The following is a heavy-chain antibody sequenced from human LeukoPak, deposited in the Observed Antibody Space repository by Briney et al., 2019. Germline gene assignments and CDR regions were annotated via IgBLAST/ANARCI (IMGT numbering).Heavy chain of an antibody. V-gene: IGHV3-15*01. CDR3: SQSLSGGARDY. CDR2: IKSKTDGGTT. J-gene: IGHJ4*02. Sequence: PGGSLRLSCAASGFSFSNAWMSWVRQAPGKGLEWVGRIKSKTDGGTTEYATPVKGRFTISRDDSKNTLYLEMNSLKAEDTALYYCSQSLSGGARDYWGQGTLVTVSS. D-gene: IGHD3-16*01. CDR1: GFSFSNAW.